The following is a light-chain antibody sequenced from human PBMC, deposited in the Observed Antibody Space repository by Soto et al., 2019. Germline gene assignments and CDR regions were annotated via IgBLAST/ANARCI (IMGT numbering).Light chain of an antibody. V-gene: IGKV3-20*01. CDR1: QSVSSSY. CDR2: GTS. CDR3: QQYGNSPIT. Sequence: PGERATLSFRASQSVSSSYLSWYQQKPGQAPRLLIYGTSSRATGIPDRFSGSGSGTDFTLTISRLEPEDFAVYYCQQYGNSPITFGQGTRLEIK. J-gene: IGKJ5*01.